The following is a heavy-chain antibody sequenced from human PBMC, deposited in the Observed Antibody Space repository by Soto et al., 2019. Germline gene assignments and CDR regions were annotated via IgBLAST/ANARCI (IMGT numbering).Heavy chain of an antibody. V-gene: IGHV4-39*01. J-gene: IGHJ4*02. CDR3: ARHYVAVAAYYFDY. CDR2: IYYSGST. Sequence: QLQLQESGPGLVKPSETLSLTCTVSGGSISSSSYYWGWIRQPPGKGLEWIGSIYYSGSTYYNPSLKSRVTISVDTSKNQFSLKLSSVTAADTAVYYCARHYVAVAAYYFDYWGQGPLVTVSS. CDR1: GGSISSSSYY. D-gene: IGHD6-19*01.